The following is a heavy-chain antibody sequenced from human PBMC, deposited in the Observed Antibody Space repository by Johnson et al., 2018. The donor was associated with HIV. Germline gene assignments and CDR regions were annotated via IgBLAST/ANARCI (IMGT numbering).Heavy chain of an antibody. D-gene: IGHD6-19*01. CDR2: IRYDGSNK. J-gene: IGHJ3*02. CDR1: GFTFSSYG. Sequence: VQLVESGGGVVQPGGSLRLSCAASGFTFSSYGMHWVRQAPGKGLEWVAFIRYDGSNKYYADSVKGRFTISRDNSKNTLYLQVNSLRADDTALYYCAKVFKVRVAGAFDIWGQGTMVTVSS. V-gene: IGHV3-30*02. CDR3: AKVFKVRVAGAFDI.